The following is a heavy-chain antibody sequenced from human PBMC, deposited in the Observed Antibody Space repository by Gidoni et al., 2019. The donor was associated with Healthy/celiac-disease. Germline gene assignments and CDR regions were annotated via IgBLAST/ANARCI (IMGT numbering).Heavy chain of an antibody. CDR1: GFTFSSYA. D-gene: IGHD3-22*01. Sequence: QVQLVESGGGVVQHGRSRRRSCAASGFTFSSYAMHWVRQAPGKGLEWVAVISYDGSNKYYADSVKGRFTISRDNSKITLYLQMNSLRAEDTAVYYCARDHRSVDYDSSVLDYWGQGTLVTVSS. J-gene: IGHJ4*02. CDR2: ISYDGSNK. V-gene: IGHV3-30-3*01. CDR3: ARDHRSVDYDSSVLDY.